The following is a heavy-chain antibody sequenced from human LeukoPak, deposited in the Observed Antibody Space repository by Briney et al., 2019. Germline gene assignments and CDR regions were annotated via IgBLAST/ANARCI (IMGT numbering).Heavy chain of an antibody. V-gene: IGHV3-7*01. CDR3: ARDRVRGVLETRGYGGYGHDY. J-gene: IGHJ4*02. CDR2: IKQDGSEK. D-gene: IGHD5-12*01. Sequence: PGGSLRLSCAASGFTFSSYWMSWVRQAPGKGLEWVANIKQDGSEKYYVDSVKGRFTISRDNAKNSLYLQMNSLRAEDTAVYYCARDRVRGVLETRGYGGYGHDYWGQGTLVTVSS. CDR1: GFTFSSYW.